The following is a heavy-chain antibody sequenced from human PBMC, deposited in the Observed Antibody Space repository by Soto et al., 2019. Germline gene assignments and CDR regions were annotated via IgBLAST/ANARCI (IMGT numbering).Heavy chain of an antibody. CDR3: ARSYYGSCPDY. J-gene: IGHJ4*02. D-gene: IGHD3-10*01. CDR1: GFTVSSHY. Sequence: EVQLVESGGGLIQPGGSLRLSCAASGFTVSSHYMSWVRQAPGKGLEWVSVIYSGGSTYYADSVKGRFTISRDNSKNTLYLQMNSLRAEDTAVYYCARSYYGSCPDYWGQGTLVTVSS. CDR2: IYSGGST. V-gene: IGHV3-53*01.